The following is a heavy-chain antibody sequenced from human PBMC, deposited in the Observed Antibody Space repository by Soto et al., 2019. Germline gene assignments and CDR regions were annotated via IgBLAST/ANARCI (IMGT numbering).Heavy chain of an antibody. CDR2: IHYSGST. CDR1: GGSISSYY. Sequence: PSETLSLTCTVSGGSISSYYWSWIRQPPGKGLEWIGYIHYSGSTNYNPSLKSRVTISVDTSKNQFSLKLSSVTAADTAVYYCARITSNYDILTGYYWNYYYYMDVWGKGTTVTVSS. V-gene: IGHV4-59*01. D-gene: IGHD3-9*01. J-gene: IGHJ6*03. CDR3: ARITSNYDILTGYYWNYYYYMDV.